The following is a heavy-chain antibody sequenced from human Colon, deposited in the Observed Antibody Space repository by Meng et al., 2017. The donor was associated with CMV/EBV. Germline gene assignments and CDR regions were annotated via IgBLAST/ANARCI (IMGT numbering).Heavy chain of an antibody. J-gene: IGHJ6*02. CDR1: GGSISSSIYY. CDR3: AHDQFVEDYYSYGMDV. CDR2: IHYSGST. V-gene: IGHV4-39*07. D-gene: IGHD5-24*01. Sequence: SETLSLTCTVSGGSISSSIYYWGWIRQSPGKGLEWIGNIHYSGSTYYNPSLKSRVTISVDTSKNQFSLKLSSVTAADTAVYYCAHDQFVEDYYSYGMDVWGQGTTVTVSS.